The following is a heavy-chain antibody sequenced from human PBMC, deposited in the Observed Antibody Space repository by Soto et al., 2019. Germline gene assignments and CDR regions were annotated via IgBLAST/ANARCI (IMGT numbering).Heavy chain of an antibody. Sequence: ASVKVSCKGSGYTFSNNDINWVRQATGQGLEWMGWVNPQSGNTAYAQKLQGRVTMTTDTSTSTAYMELRSLRSDDTAVYYCARDWSSGWHAFDIWGQGTMVTVSS. CDR2: VNPQSGNT. D-gene: IGHD6-19*01. J-gene: IGHJ3*02. V-gene: IGHV1-8*01. CDR3: ARDWSSGWHAFDI. CDR1: GYTFSNND.